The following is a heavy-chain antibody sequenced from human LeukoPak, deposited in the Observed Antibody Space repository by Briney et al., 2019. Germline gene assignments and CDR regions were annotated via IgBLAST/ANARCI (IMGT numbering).Heavy chain of an antibody. J-gene: IGHJ4*02. D-gene: IGHD1-26*01. CDR3: ARDGAGSYYPPANFDY. CDR1: GYTFTGYY. Sequence: ASVKVSCKASGYTFTGYYMHWVRQAPGQGLEWMGWINPNSGGTNYAQKFQGRVTMTRDTSISTAYMELSRLRSDDTAVYYCARDGAGSYYPPANFDYWGQGTLVTVSP. CDR2: INPNSGGT. V-gene: IGHV1-2*02.